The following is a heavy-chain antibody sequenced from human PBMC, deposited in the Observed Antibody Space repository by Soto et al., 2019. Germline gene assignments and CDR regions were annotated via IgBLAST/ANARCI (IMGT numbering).Heavy chain of an antibody. J-gene: IGHJ5*02. V-gene: IGHV1-69*06. CDR1: GGTFSSYA. CDR3: ARSVVVTAGFDP. Sequence: SVKVSCKASGGTFSSYAISWVRQAPEQGLEWMGGIIPIFGTANYAQKFQGRVTITADKSTSTAYMELSSLRSEDTAVYYCARSVVVTAGFDPWGQGTLVTVSS. D-gene: IGHD2-21*02. CDR2: IIPIFGTA.